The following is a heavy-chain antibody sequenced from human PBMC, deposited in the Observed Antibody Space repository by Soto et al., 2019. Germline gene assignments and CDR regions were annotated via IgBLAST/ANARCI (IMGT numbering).Heavy chain of an antibody. CDR2: IYYSGST. CDR3: ARVWGGAFDF. D-gene: IGHD3-10*01. J-gene: IGHJ3*01. Sequence: QVQLQESGPGLVKPSETLSLTCTVSGGSISSYYWSWIRQPPEKGLEWIGYIYYSGSTNYNPSLKSRVTISVDTSKNQFSLKLRSVTVADTAVYYCARVWGGAFDFWGQGTMVTVSS. CDR1: GGSISSYY. V-gene: IGHV4-59*01.